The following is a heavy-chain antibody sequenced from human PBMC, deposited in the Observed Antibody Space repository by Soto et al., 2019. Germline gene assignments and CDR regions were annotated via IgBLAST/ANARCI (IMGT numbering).Heavy chain of an antibody. CDR2: IYYSGST. D-gene: IGHD3-10*01. CDR3: ARDYYGSGSSLGFDY. Sequence: QVQLQESGPGLVKPSQTLSLTCTVSGGSISSGGYYWSWIRQHPGKGLEWIGYIYYSGSTYYNPSLKSGVTISVDTSKNQFSLKLSSVTAADTAVYYCARDYYGSGSSLGFDYWGQGTLVTVSS. V-gene: IGHV4-31*03. CDR1: GGSISSGGYY. J-gene: IGHJ4*02.